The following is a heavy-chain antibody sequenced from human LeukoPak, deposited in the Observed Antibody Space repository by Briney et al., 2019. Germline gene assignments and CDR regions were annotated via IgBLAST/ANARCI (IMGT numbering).Heavy chain of an antibody. D-gene: IGHD6-19*01. CDR2: IKEDGSTQ. V-gene: IGHV3-7*01. J-gene: IGHJ4*02. Sequence: HPGGSLRLSCVASGFTFSSYWMTWVRQAPGKGLEWLANIKEDGSTQYYLDSVRGRFTISRDNAKTSVYLQLNSLRADDTAVYYCARDVWTGVAVSDYWGQGTLVTVSS. CDR3: ARDVWTGVAVSDY. CDR1: GFTFSSYW.